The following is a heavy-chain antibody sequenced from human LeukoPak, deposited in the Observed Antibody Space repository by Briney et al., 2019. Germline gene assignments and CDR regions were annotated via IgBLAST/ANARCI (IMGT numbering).Heavy chain of an antibody. CDR3: ARVWWDLPQYFDY. CDR1: GFIFSDYS. Sequence: GGSLRLSCAASGFIFSDYSMSWVRQAPGKGLEWISYIGTSSGAIYYADSVKGRFTISRDNAKNSLYLQMNSLRAEDTAVYYCARVWWDLPQYFDYWGQGSLVTVSS. D-gene: IGHD1-26*01. V-gene: IGHV3-48*01. CDR2: IGTSSGAI. J-gene: IGHJ4*02.